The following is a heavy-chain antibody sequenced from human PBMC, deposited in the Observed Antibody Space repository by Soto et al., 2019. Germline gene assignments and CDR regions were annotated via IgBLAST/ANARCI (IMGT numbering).Heavy chain of an antibody. CDR2: ISYDGSNK. Sequence: QVQLVESGGGVVQPGRSLRLSCAASGFTFSSYAMHWVRQAPGKGLEWVAVISYDGSNKYYADSVKGRFTISRDNSKNTLYLQMNSLRAEDTAVYYCARDGGAPYSSSYSEPTWGQGTLVTVSS. CDR3: ARDGGAPYSSSYSEPT. J-gene: IGHJ5*02. D-gene: IGHD6-6*01. CDR1: GFTFSSYA. V-gene: IGHV3-30-3*01.